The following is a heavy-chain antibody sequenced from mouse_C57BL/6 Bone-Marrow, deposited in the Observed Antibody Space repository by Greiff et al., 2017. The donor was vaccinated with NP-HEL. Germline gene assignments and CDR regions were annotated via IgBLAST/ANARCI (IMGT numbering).Heavy chain of an antibody. J-gene: IGHJ2*01. V-gene: IGHV1-61*01. CDR2: IYPSDSET. Sequence: VQLQQPGAELVRPGSSVKLSCKASGYTFTSYWMDWVKQRPGQGLEWIGNIYPSDSETHYNQKFKDKATLTVDKSSSTAYMQLSSLTSEDSAVYYCARDYDGSLDYWGQGTTLTVSS. D-gene: IGHD2-3*01. CDR3: ARDYDGSLDY. CDR1: GYTFTSYW.